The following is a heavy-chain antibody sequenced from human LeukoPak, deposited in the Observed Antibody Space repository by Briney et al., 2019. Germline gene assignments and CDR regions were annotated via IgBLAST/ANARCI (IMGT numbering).Heavy chain of an antibody. CDR3: ARVLSDGTYGD. CDR2: ISSSSSYI. J-gene: IGHJ4*02. CDR1: GFTFSSYS. Sequence: GGSLRLSCAASGFTFSSYSMNWVRQAPGKGLEWVSSISSSSSYIYYADSVKGRFTISRDNAKNPLYLQMNSLRAEDTAVYYCARVLSDGTYGDWGQGTLVTVSS. V-gene: IGHV3-21*01. D-gene: IGHD4-17*01.